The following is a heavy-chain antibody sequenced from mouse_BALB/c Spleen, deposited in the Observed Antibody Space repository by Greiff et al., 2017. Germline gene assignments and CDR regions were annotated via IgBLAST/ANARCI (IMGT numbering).Heavy chain of an antibody. V-gene: IGHV2-9*02. CDR1: GFSLTSYG. J-gene: IGHJ4*01. Sequence: VKLVESGPGLVAPSQSLSITCTVSGFSLTSYGVHWVRQPPGKGLEWLGVIWAGGSTNYNSALMSRLSISKDNSKSQVFLKMNSLQTDDTARYYCARDSGYGLYAMDYWGQGTSVTVSS. CDR3: ARDSGYGLYAMDY. CDR2: IWAGGST. D-gene: IGHD3-1*01.